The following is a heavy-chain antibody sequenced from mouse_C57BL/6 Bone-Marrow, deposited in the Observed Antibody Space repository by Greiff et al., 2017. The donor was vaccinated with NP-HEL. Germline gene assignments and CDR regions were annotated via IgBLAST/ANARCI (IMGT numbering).Heavy chain of an antibody. CDR2: IYPRSGNT. V-gene: IGHV1-81*01. D-gene: IGHD1-1*01. CDR3: ARRGAYYYGSRGAMDY. Sequence: VQLQQSGAELARPGASVKLSCKASGYTFTSYGISWVKQRTGQGLEWIGEIYPRSGNTYYNEKFKGKATLTADKSSSTAYMELRSLTSEDSAVYFCARRGAYYYGSRGAMDYWGQGTSVTVSS. J-gene: IGHJ4*01. CDR1: GYTFTSYG.